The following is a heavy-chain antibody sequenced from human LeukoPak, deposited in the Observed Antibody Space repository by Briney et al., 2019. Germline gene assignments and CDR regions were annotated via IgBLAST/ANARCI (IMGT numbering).Heavy chain of an antibody. J-gene: IGHJ3*02. V-gene: IGHV3-21*01. CDR3: ARDRDKYYYDSSDYYGRAFDI. Sequence: GESLRLSCAASGFTFSSYRMNWVRQAPGKGLEWVSSISSISSYIYYADSVKGRFTISRDNAKNSLYLQMNSLRAEDTAVYYCARDRDKYYYDSSDYYGRAFDIWGQGTMVTVSS. CDR2: ISSISSYI. D-gene: IGHD3-22*01. CDR1: GFTFSSYR.